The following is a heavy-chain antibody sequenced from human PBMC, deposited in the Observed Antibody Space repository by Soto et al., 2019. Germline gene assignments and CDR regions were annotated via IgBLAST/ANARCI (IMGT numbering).Heavy chain of an antibody. J-gene: IGHJ4*02. V-gene: IGHV3-73*01. D-gene: IGHD1-26*01. Sequence: PGGSLRLSCAASGFTFSGSAMHWVRQASGKGLEWVGRIRSKANSYATAYAASVKGRFTISRDDSKNTAYLQMNSLKTEDTAVYYCTRRRWEVGDYWGQGTLVTVSS. CDR1: GFTFSGSA. CDR3: TRRRWEVGDY. CDR2: IRSKANSYAT.